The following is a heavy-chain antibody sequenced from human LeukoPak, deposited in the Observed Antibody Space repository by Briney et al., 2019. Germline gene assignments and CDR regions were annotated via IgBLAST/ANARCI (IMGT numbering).Heavy chain of an antibody. V-gene: IGHV3-74*01. D-gene: IGHD4-23*01. CDR1: GFTFSSYW. CDR3: ARGWGYGGNRVDY. J-gene: IGHJ4*02. Sequence: QPGGSLRLSCASSGFTFSSYWMHWVRQAPGKGLVWVSRINSDGSSTSYADSVKGRFTIPRHNDKNTLYLQMNSLRPEDTAVYYCARGWGYGGNRVDYWGPGTLVTVSS. CDR2: INSDGSST.